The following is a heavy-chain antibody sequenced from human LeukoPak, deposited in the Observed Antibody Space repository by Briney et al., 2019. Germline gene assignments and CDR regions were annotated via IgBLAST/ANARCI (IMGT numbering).Heavy chain of an antibody. CDR2: ISAYNGNT. V-gene: IGHV1-18*01. Sequence: ASVKVSCKASGYAFTSYGISWVRQAPGQGLEWMGWISAYNGNTNYAQKLQGRVTMTTDTSTGTAYMELRSLRSDDTAVYYCARCKRWGSYKANDAFDIWGQGTMVTVSS. CDR3: ARCKRWGSYKANDAFDI. D-gene: IGHD1-26*01. J-gene: IGHJ3*02. CDR1: GYAFTSYG.